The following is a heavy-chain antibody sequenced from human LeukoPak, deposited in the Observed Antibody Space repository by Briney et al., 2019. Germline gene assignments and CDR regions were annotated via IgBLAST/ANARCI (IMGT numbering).Heavy chain of an antibody. V-gene: IGHV4-59*01. D-gene: IGHD3-16*02. J-gene: IGHJ4*02. Sequence: SETLSLTCTVSGGSISSYYWSWIRQPPGKGLEWIGYIYYSGSTNYNPSLKSRVTIPVDTSKNQFSLKLSSVTAADTAVYYCARAYGQLRLGELSYYFDYWGQGTLVTVSS. CDR2: IYYSGST. CDR1: GGSISSYY. CDR3: ARAYGQLRLGELSYYFDY.